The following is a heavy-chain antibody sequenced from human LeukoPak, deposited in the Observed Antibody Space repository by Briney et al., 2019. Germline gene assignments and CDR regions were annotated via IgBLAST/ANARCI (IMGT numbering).Heavy chain of an antibody. CDR1: GFTFSSYA. CDR3: ARAVAGTSFTN. J-gene: IGHJ4*02. V-gene: IGHV3-30-3*01. D-gene: IGHD6-19*01. CDR2: ISYDGSNK. Sequence: PGRSLRLSCAASGFTFSSYAMHWVRQAPGKGLEWVAVISYDGSNKYYADSVKGRFTISRDNSKNTLYLQMNGLRAEDTAVYYCARAVAGTSFTNWGQGTLVTVSS.